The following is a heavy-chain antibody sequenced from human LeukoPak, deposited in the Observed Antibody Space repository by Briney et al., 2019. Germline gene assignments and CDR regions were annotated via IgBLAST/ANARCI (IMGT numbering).Heavy chain of an antibody. CDR3: AAVDHGNDY. Sequence: GGSLRLSCAASGFTFSSYAMSWVRQAPGKGLEWVSAISGSGGSTYYADSVKGRFTISRDNSKNTLYLQMNRLRAEDTGVYYCAAVDHGNDYWGQGTLVTVSS. D-gene: IGHD1-14*01. V-gene: IGHV3-23*01. J-gene: IGHJ4*02. CDR2: ISGSGGST. CDR1: GFTFSSYA.